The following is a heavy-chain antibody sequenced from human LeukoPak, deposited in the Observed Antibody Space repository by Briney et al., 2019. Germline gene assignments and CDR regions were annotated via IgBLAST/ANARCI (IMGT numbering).Heavy chain of an antibody. V-gene: IGHV1-24*01. D-gene: IGHD3-10*01. CDR2: FDPEDGET. CDR1: GYTLTELS. J-gene: IGHJ6*04. CDR3: ATDGPRATMVRGRRAGFFGYGMDV. Sequence: ASVKVSCKVSGYTLTELSMHWVRQAPGKGLEWMGGFDPEDGETIYAQKFQGRVTMTEDTSTDTAYMELSSLRSEDTAVYYCATDGPRATMVRGRRAGFFGYGMDVWGKGTTVTVSS.